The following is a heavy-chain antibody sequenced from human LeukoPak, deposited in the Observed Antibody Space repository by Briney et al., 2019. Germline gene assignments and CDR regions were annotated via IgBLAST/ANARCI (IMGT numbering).Heavy chain of an antibody. V-gene: IGHV1-69*13. CDR3: ARDWDGSYRFDY. Sequence: HVASVKVSCKASGGTFSSYAISWVRQAPGQGLEWMGGIIPIFGTANYAQKFQGRVTITADESTSIAYMELSSLRSEDTAVYYCARDWDGSYRFDYWGQGTLVTVSS. J-gene: IGHJ4*02. CDR2: IIPIFGTA. CDR1: GGTFSSYA. D-gene: IGHD1-26*01.